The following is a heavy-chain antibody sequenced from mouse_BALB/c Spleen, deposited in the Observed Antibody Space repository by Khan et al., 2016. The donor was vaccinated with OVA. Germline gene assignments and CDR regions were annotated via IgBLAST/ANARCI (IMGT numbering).Heavy chain of an antibody. V-gene: IGHV3-8*02. J-gene: IGHJ3*01. CDR2: IIYTGYT. D-gene: IGHD2-14*01. Sequence: EVKLLESGPSLVKPSQTLSLTCSVTGDSITTGYWNWIRKFPGNKLEYMGYIIYTGYTYYNPSLKSRISITRHTSTNQYYLQLNSVTDEHTATYYGARATYRYAFVYWGQGTLVTVSA. CDR3: ARATYRYAFVY. CDR1: GDSITTGY.